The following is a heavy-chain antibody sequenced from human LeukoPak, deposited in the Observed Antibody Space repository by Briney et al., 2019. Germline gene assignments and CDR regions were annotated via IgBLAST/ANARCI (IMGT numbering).Heavy chain of an antibody. CDR1: GFSLSTSGVG. V-gene: IGHV2-5*01. Sequence: SGPTLVNPTQTLTLTCTFSGFSLSTSGVGVGWIHQPPGKALEWLALIYWNDDKRYSPSLKSRLTITKDTSKNQVVLTMTNMDPVDTATYYCARRTLYCSGGSCYFDCWGQGTLVTVSS. CDR3: ARRTLYCSGGSCYFDC. CDR2: IYWNDDK. J-gene: IGHJ4*02. D-gene: IGHD2-15*01.